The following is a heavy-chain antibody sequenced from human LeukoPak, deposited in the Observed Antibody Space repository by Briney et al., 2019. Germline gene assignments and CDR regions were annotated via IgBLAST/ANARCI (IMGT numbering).Heavy chain of an antibody. D-gene: IGHD6-13*01. CDR1: GGSFSGYY. CDR3: ASLQLGSWYFFVDY. V-gene: IGHV4-34*01. Sequence: SETLSLTCAVYGGSFSGYYWSWIRQPPGKGLEWIGEINHSGSTNYNPSLKSRVTISVDTSKNQFSLKLSSVTAADTAVYYCASLQLGSWYFFVDYWGQGTLVTVSS. CDR2: INHSGST. J-gene: IGHJ4*02.